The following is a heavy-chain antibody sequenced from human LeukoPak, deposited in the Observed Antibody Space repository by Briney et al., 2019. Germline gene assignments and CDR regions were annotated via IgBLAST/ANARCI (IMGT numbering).Heavy chain of an antibody. V-gene: IGHV4-61*10. CDR1: GGSISSGSYY. J-gene: IGHJ6*03. CDR3: ARVVVVVPAAIDYMDV. Sequence: SQTLSLTCTVSGGSISSGSYYWSWIRQPAGKGLEWIGYIYYSGSTNYNPSLKSRVTISVDTSKNQFSLKLSSVTAADTAVYYCARVVVVVPAAIDYMDVWGKGTTVTVSS. D-gene: IGHD2-2*01. CDR2: IYYSGST.